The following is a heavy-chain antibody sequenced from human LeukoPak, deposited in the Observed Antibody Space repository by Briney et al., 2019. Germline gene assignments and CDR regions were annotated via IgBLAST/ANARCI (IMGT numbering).Heavy chain of an antibody. J-gene: IGHJ4*02. Sequence: QPGGSLRLSCVASGFGFSDNSMSWVRQAPGKGLEWVASIKEDGSEKNYVDSVKGRFTISRDNAEKSLYLQMNSLRAEDTAVYYCARVLYRVAGYDYWGQGTLVTVSS. CDR3: ARVLYRVAGYDY. V-gene: IGHV3-7*05. CDR1: GFGFSDNS. CDR2: IKEDGSEK. D-gene: IGHD6-19*01.